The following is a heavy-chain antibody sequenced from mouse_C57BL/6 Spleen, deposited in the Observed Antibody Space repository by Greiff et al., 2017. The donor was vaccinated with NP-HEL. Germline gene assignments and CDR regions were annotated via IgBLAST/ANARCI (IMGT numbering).Heavy chain of an antibody. J-gene: IGHJ3*01. V-gene: IGHV1-72*01. CDR3: AREGIYYDYDGAWFAY. CDR1: GYTFTSYW. D-gene: IGHD2-4*01. Sequence: VQLQQPGAELVKPGASVKLSCKASGYTFTSYWMHWVKQRPGRGLEWIGRIDPNSGGTKYNEKFKSKATLTVDKPSSTAYMPLSSLTSEDSAVYYCAREGIYYDYDGAWFAYWGQGTLVTVSA. CDR2: IDPNSGGT.